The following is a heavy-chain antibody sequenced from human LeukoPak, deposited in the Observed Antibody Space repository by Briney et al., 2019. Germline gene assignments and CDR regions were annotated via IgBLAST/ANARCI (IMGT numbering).Heavy chain of an antibody. D-gene: IGHD3-9*01. V-gene: IGHV4-4*07. CDR1: GGSISTYY. CDR2: IHTSGST. Sequence: SETLSLTCTVSGGSISTYYWSWIRQPAGKGLEWIGRIHTSGSTNSNPSLRSRVTMSVATSKNQFSMKLTSVTAADTAVYYCARGGNYDILTGYYTGYYFDYWGQGTLVTVSS. J-gene: IGHJ4*02. CDR3: ARGGNYDILTGYYTGYYFDY.